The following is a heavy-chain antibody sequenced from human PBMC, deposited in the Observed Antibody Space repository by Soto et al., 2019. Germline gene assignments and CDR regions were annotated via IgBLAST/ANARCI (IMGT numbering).Heavy chain of an antibody. CDR1: GDSVSSNSAA. Sequence: QSPTLSLTCAISGDSVSSNSAAWNWIRQSPSRGLEWLGRTYYRSKWYNDYAVSVKSRITINPDTSKNQFSLQLNSVTPEDTAVYYCARDVDTAMVVDYYYGMDVWGQGTTVTVSS. J-gene: IGHJ6*02. CDR3: ARDVDTAMVVDYYYGMDV. D-gene: IGHD5-18*01. CDR2: TYYRSKWYN. V-gene: IGHV6-1*01.